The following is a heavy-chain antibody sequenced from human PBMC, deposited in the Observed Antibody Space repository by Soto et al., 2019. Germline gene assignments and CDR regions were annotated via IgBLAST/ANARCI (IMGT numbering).Heavy chain of an antibody. CDR1: GFTFSDYY. J-gene: IGHJ5*02. CDR3: ASITMMT. Sequence: KPGGSLRLSCAASGFTFSDYYMSWVRQAPGKGLEWLSYISGSSDNTNYADSVKGRFTISRDNAKKSLYPEMNSLRAEDTAVYYCASITMMTWGQGTMVTVSS. V-gene: IGHV3-11*06. D-gene: IGHD3-22*01. CDR2: ISGSSDNT.